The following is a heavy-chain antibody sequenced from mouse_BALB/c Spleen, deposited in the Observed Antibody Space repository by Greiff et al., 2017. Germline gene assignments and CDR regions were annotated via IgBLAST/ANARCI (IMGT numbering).Heavy chain of an antibody. V-gene: IGHV10-1*02. J-gene: IGHJ2*01. CDR1: GFTFNTYA. CDR3: VRHGYGGDFDY. CDR2: IRSKSNNYAT. Sequence: EVKLMESGGGLVQPKGSLKLSCAASGFTFNTYAMNWVRQAPGKGLEWVARIRSKSNNYATYYADSVKDRFTISRDDSQSMLYLQMNNLKTEDTAMYYCVRHGYGGDFDYWGQGTTLTVSS. D-gene: IGHD2-10*02.